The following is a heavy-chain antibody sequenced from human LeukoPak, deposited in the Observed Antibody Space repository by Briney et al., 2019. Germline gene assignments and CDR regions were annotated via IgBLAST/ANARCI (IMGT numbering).Heavy chain of an antibody. CDR1: GFTLSSYA. Sequence: GGSLRLSCAASGFTLSSYAMSWVRQAPGEGLEWVSGISGTDVGTYYADSVKGQFTISRDNSKNTVYLQMNSLRAEDTAVYYCAKGWRSSPPYDAFDIWGQGTMVTVSS. CDR2: ISGTDVGT. CDR3: AKGWRSSPPYDAFDI. D-gene: IGHD6-13*01. J-gene: IGHJ3*02. V-gene: IGHV3-23*01.